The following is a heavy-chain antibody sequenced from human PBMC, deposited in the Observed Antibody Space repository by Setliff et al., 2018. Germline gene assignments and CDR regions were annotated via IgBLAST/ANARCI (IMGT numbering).Heavy chain of an antibody. J-gene: IGHJ4*02. CDR3: AIFRGYTYGYDY. V-gene: IGHV1-18*01. CDR1: GFTFKTYS. D-gene: IGHD5-18*01. Sequence: ASVKVSCKASGFTFKTYSFSWIRQAPGQGLEWVGWISGYNSNTIYAQNFQGRVTMTTDASTNTAYMELRSLGSDDTAVYYCAIFRGYTYGYDYWGQGTLVTVSS. CDR2: ISGYNSNT.